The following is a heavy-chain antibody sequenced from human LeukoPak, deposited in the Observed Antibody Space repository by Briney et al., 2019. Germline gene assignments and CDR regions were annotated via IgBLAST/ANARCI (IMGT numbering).Heavy chain of an antibody. V-gene: IGHV3-21*01. Sequence: GGSLRLSCAASGFTFSSYSMNWVRQAPGKGLEWVSSISSSSSYIYYADSVKGRFTISRDNAKNSLYLQMNSLRAEDTAVYYCASMVITMVRGVFPFDYWGQGTLVTVSS. CDR3: ASMVITMVRGVFPFDY. CDR2: ISSSSSYI. CDR1: GFTFSSYS. D-gene: IGHD3-10*01. J-gene: IGHJ4*02.